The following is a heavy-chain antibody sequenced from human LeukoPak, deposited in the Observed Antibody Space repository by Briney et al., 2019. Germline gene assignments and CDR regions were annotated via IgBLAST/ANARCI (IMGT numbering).Heavy chain of an antibody. V-gene: IGHV1-2*02. Sequence: ASVKVSCKASGYNFIGYYMHWVRQAPGQGLEWMGWINPNSGGTNYAQKFQGRVTMTRDTSISTAYMDLSSLRSDDTAVYYCVGGPGAIDFDYWGQGTLVTVSS. J-gene: IGHJ4*02. D-gene: IGHD3-16*02. CDR1: GYNFIGYY. CDR3: VGGPGAIDFDY. CDR2: INPNSGGT.